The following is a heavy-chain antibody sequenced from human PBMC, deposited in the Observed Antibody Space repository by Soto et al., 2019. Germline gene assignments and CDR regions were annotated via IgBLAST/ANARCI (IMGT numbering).Heavy chain of an antibody. CDR2: IIPIFGTA. CDR3: ARLQGENIAVASNYYYAMDV. Sequence: GASVKVSCKASGGTFSSYAISWVRQAPGQGLEWMGGIIPIFGTANYAQKFQGRVTITADKSTSTAYMELSSLRSEDTAVYYCARLQGENIAVASNYYYAMDVWGQGTTVTVS. J-gene: IGHJ6*02. CDR1: GGTFSSYA. D-gene: IGHD6-19*01. V-gene: IGHV1-69*06.